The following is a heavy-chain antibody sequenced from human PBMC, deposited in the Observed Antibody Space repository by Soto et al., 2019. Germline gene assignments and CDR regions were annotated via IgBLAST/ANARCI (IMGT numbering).Heavy chain of an antibody. CDR2: IWYDGTNI. CDR3: XXXXXXRXXELXLTWLDP. Sequence: QVQLVESGGGVVQPGRSLRLSCAASGFTFSSGGMHWVRQAPXXXLXWLAVIWYDGTNIYYAESVKGRFTISRDNXXXXXXXXXXXXXXXXXXXXXXXXXXXXRXXELXLTWLDPWGQGTLVTVSS. J-gene: IGHJ5*02. CDR1: GFTFSSGG. D-gene: IGHD3-16*02. V-gene: IGHV3-33*01.